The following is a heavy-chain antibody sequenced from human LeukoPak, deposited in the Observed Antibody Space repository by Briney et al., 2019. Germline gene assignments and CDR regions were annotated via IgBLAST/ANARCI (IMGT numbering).Heavy chain of an antibody. Sequence: SETLSLTCAVYGGSFSGYYWSWIRQPPGKGLEWTGEINHSGSTNYNPSLKSRVTISVDTSKNQFSLKLSSVTAADTAVYYCARGRRTYYDFWSGYYTRMNWFDPWGQGTLVTVSS. D-gene: IGHD3-3*01. CDR1: GGSFSGYY. CDR2: INHSGST. J-gene: IGHJ5*02. CDR3: ARGRRTYYDFWSGYYTRMNWFDP. V-gene: IGHV4-34*01.